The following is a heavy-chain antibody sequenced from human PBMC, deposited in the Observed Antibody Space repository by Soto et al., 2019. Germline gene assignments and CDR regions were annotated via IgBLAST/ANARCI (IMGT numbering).Heavy chain of an antibody. CDR2: IYYSGST. D-gene: IGHD5-12*01. CDR1: GGSISSGDYY. Sequence: SETLSLTCTVSGGSISSGDYYWSWNRQPPGKGLEWIGYIYYSGSTYYNPSLKSRVTISVDTSKNQFSLKLSSVTAADTAVYYCARGEEVATILGMDVWGQGTTVTVSS. J-gene: IGHJ6*02. CDR3: ARGEEVATILGMDV. V-gene: IGHV4-30-4*01.